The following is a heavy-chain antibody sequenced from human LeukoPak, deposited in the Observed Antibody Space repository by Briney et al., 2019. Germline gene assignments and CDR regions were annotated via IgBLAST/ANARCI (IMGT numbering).Heavy chain of an antibody. CDR3: ARDENNWSPFDY. CDR2: ISYDGSNK. Sequence: GGSLRLSCAASGFTFSSYAMHWVRQASGKGLEWVAVISYDGSNKYYADSVKGRFTISRDNSKNTLYLQMNSLRAEDTAVYYCARDENNWSPFDYWGQGTLVTVSS. V-gene: IGHV3-30*04. D-gene: IGHD1-20*01. J-gene: IGHJ4*02. CDR1: GFTFSSYA.